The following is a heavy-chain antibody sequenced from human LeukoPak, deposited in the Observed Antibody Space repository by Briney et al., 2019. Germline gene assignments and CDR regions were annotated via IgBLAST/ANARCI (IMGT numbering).Heavy chain of an antibody. CDR3: ARVPYIGSSSHNWFDP. CDR1: GGSISSYY. V-gene: IGHV4-59*01. CDR2: IYYSGST. Sequence: SSETLSLTCTVSGGSISSYYWSWIRQPPGKGLEWIGYIYYSGSTNYNTSLKSRVTISVDTSKNQFSLKLSSVTAADTAVYYCARVPYIGSSSHNWFDPWGQGTLVTVSS. D-gene: IGHD6-6*01. J-gene: IGHJ5*02.